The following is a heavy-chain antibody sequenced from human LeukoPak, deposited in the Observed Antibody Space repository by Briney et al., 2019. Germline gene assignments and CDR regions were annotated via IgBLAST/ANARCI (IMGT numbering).Heavy chain of an antibody. CDR2: ISYDGSNK. D-gene: IGHD6-13*01. J-gene: IGHJ4*02. CDR3: ARDLGIAAAVTLDY. V-gene: IGHV3-30-3*01. CDR1: GFTFSSYA. Sequence: PGGSLRLSCAASGFTFSSYAMHWVRQAPGKGLEWVAVISYDGSNKYYADSVKGRFTISRDNSKNTLYLQMNSLRAEDTALYYCARDLGIAAAVTLDYWGQGTLVTVPS.